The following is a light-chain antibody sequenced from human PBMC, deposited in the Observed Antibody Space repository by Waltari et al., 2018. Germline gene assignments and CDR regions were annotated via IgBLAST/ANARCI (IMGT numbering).Light chain of an antibody. CDR1: KSIGNN. CDR2: VAS. J-gene: IGKJ2*01. Sequence: ETIMTQSPAILSVSPRETATLSCRASKSIGNNLAWYQQTPGQAPRLLIYVASSRGTGIPARFFGAGSGTDFTLTISSLQSEDFAVYYCQQYNEWPYTFGQGTKVDLK. CDR3: QQYNEWPYT. V-gene: IGKV3-15*01.